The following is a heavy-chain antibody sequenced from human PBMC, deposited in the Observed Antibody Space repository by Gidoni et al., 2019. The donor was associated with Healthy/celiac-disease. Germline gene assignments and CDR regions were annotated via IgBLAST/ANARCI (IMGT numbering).Heavy chain of an antibody. Sequence: EVQLVESGGGLVQPGRSLRLSCAASGFTFDDYAMHWVRQAPGKGLEWVSGISWNSGSIGYADSVKGRFTISRDNAKNSLYLQMNSLRAEDTALYYCAKDNGDSIGGIHDYWGQGTLVTVSS. V-gene: IGHV3-9*01. D-gene: IGHD7-27*01. J-gene: IGHJ4*02. CDR1: GFTFDDYA. CDR3: AKDNGDSIGGIHDY. CDR2: ISWNSGSI.